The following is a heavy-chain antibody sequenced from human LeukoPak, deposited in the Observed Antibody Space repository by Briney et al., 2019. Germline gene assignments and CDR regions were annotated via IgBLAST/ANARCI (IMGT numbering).Heavy chain of an antibody. CDR3: AREMGAPGYYYYYMDV. Sequence: ASVRVSWKASGYTFPGYYMHWVRQAPGQGLEWMGWINPNSGGTNYAQKFQGRVTMTRDTSISTAYMELSRLRSDDTAVYYCAREMGAPGYYYYYMDVWGKGTTVTVSS. D-gene: IGHD1-26*01. CDR1: GYTFPGYY. J-gene: IGHJ6*03. CDR2: INPNSGGT. V-gene: IGHV1-2*02.